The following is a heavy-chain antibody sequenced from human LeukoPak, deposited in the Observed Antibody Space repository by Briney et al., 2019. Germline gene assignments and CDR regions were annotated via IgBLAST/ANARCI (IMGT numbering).Heavy chain of an antibody. Sequence: ASVKVSCKASGYTFTGYYMHWVRQAPGQGLEWMGWINPNSGGTNYAQKFQGRVTMTRDTSISTAYMELSSLRSEDTAVYYCAVGYSSGSGTFGYYYMDVWGKGTTVTVSS. J-gene: IGHJ6*03. V-gene: IGHV1-2*02. D-gene: IGHD6-19*01. CDR1: GYTFTGYY. CDR3: AVGYSSGSGTFGYYYMDV. CDR2: INPNSGGT.